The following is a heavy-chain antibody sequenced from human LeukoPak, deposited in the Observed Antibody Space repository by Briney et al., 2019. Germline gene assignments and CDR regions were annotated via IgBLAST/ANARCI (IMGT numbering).Heavy chain of an antibody. V-gene: IGHV3-33*01. J-gene: IGHJ3*02. CDR1: GFTFSTYV. CDR2: IWYDGSIK. Sequence: GGSLRLSCAASGFTFSTYVMHWVRQAPGKGLEWVAVIWYDGSIKYYADSVKGRFTISRDNSKNTLSLQMNSLRAEDTAVYYCARAVGPFDIWGQGTIVIVSS. CDR3: ARAVGPFDI.